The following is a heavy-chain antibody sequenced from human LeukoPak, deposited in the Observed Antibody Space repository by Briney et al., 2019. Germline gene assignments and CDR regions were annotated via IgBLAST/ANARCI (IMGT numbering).Heavy chain of an antibody. Sequence: GASVKVSCKASGYTFTSYGISWVRQAPGQGLEWMGWISAYNGNTNYAQKLQGRVTMTTDTSTSTAYMELRSLRSDDTAVYYCARWGPMTTAARVYYYYAMDVWGQGTTVTVSS. D-gene: IGHD6-25*01. V-gene: IGHV1-18*01. CDR3: ARWGPMTTAARVYYYYAMDV. CDR2: ISAYNGNT. CDR1: GYTFTSYG. J-gene: IGHJ6*02.